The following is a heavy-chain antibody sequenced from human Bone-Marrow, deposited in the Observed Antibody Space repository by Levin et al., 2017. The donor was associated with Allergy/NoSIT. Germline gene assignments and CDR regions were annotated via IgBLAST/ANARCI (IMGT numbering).Heavy chain of an antibody. J-gene: IGHJ4*02. Sequence: PGGSLRLSCAASGFTFSSYGMHWVRQAPGKGLEWVAVISYDGSNKYYADSVKGRFTISRDNSKNTLYLQMNSLRAEDTAVYYCAKDQAVTPHYFDYWGQGTLVTVSS. CDR1: GFTFSSYG. CDR2: ISYDGSNK. D-gene: IGHD4-17*01. CDR3: AKDQAVTPHYFDY. V-gene: IGHV3-30*18.